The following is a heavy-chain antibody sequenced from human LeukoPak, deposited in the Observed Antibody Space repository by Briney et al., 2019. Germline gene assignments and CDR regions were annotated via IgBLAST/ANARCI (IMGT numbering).Heavy chain of an antibody. V-gene: IGHV3-15*01. D-gene: IGHD2-2*03. CDR2: IKTKIERETT. CDR1: GFTFSNVW. J-gene: IGHJ4*02. Sequence: KPGGSQRLSCAASGFTFSNVWMSWVRQAPGKGLEWVGLIKTKIERETTDYAAPVKGRFSISRDDSKNTLFLQMNSLKTEDTAVYYCITEIGYGFYDWSEGALVTVSS. CDR3: ITEIGYGFYD.